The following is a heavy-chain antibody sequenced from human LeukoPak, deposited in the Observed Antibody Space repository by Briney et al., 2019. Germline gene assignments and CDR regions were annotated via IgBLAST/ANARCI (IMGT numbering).Heavy chain of an antibody. CDR2: IRYDGSNK. CDR1: GFTFSSYG. D-gene: IGHD2-2*03. J-gene: IGHJ4*02. Sequence: GGSLRLSCAASGFTFSSYGMHWVRQAPGKGLEWVAFIRYDGSNKYYAASVKVRFTISRDNSKNTMYLQMNSLRAEYTAVYYSAKEYAANAMLVGYSLYFDYWGQGTLVTVSS. V-gene: IGHV3-30*02. CDR3: AKEYAANAMLVGYSLYFDY.